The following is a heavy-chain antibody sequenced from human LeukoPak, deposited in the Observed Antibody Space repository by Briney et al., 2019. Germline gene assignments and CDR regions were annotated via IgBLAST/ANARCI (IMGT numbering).Heavy chain of an antibody. J-gene: IGHJ6*02. D-gene: IGHD6-13*01. V-gene: IGHV4-39*07. CDR1: GGSISSSSYY. CDR3: ARGGYSSSWYGGPYYYYYGMDV. CDR2: IYYSGST. Sequence: SETLSLTCTVSGGSISSSSYYWGWIRQPPGKGLEWIGSIYYSGSTNYNPSLKSRVTITVDTSKNQFSLKLSSVTAADTAVYYCARGGYSSSWYGGPYYYYYGMDVWGQGTTVTVSS.